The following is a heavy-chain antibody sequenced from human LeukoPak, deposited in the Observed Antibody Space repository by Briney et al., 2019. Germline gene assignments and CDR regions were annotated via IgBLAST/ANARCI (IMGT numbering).Heavy chain of an antibody. J-gene: IGHJ6*02. D-gene: IGHD4-23*01. V-gene: IGHV1-46*01. CDR2: INPSGGST. Sequence: ASVKVSCKASGYTFTSYYMHWVRQAPGQGLEWMGIINPSGGSTSYAQKFQGRVTMTRDTSTSTVYMELSSLRSEDTAVYYCAGNGGLAERRYYYYGMDVWGQGTTVTVSS. CDR3: AGNGGLAERRYYYYGMDV. CDR1: GYTFTSYY.